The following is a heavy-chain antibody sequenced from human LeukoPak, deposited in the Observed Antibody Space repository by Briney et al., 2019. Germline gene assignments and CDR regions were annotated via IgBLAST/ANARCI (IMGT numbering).Heavy chain of an antibody. CDR3: ARGLGEYGDY. Sequence: PGGSLRLSCAASGFTFSDYYMSWSRQAPGKGLEWLSYISPSTTHTSYADSVKGRFTISRDNAKNSLYLQMNSLRAEDTAVYYCARGLGEYGDYWGQGTLVTVSS. J-gene: IGHJ4*02. V-gene: IGHV3-11*06. CDR1: GFTFSDYY. CDR2: ISPSTTHT. D-gene: IGHD3-16*01.